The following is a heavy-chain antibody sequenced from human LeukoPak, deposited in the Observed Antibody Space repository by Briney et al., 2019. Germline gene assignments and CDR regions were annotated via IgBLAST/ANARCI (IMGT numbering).Heavy chain of an antibody. CDR3: ARDHEYYYGSGSYYPGGCDY. CDR2: INPSGCST. J-gene: IGHJ4*02. Sequence: ASVKVSFKASGGTFSSYAIRWVRQAPGKGFEWMGIINPSGCSTSYAQKFQGRVTMTRDTSTGTVYMELSSLRSEDTAVYYCARDHEYYYGSGSYYPGGCDYWGQGTLVTVSS. D-gene: IGHD3-10*01. CDR1: GGTFSSYA. V-gene: IGHV1-46*01.